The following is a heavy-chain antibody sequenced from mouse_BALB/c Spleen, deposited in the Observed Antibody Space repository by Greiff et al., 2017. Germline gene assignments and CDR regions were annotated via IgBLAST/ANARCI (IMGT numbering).Heavy chain of an antibody. J-gene: IGHJ3*01. CDR3: ARDTDYDWFAY. V-gene: IGHV7-3*02. D-gene: IGHD2-4*01. CDR2: IRNKANGYTT. Sequence: DVKLVESGGGLVQPGGSLRLSCATSGFTFTDYYMSWVRQPPGKALEWLGFIRNKANGYTTEYSASVKGRFTISRDNSQSILYLQMNTLRAEDSATYYCARDTDYDWFAYWGQGTLVTVSA. CDR1: GFTFTDYY.